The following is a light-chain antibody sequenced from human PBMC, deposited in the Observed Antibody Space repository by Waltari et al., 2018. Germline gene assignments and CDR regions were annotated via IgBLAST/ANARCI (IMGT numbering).Light chain of an antibody. CDR3: SSYTSSSTLDVV. CDR2: DVS. V-gene: IGLV2-14*03. J-gene: IGLJ2*01. Sequence: QSALTKPASVSGSPGQSITISCTGTSSDVGGYNYVSWYQQHPGKAPKLMIYDVSNRPSGVSNRVYGSKSGNTASLTISGLQAEDEADYYCSSYTSSSTLDVVFGGGTKLTVL. CDR1: SSDVGGYNY.